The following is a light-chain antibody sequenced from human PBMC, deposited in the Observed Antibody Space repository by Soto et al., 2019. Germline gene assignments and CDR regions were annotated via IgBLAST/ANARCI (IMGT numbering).Light chain of an antibody. CDR1: QSVDSKY. Sequence: DIVLTQSPGTLSLSPGERATLSCRASQSVDSKYLAWYQQKVGQAPRLLIHTASIRATGIPDRFSGSGSWTDFTLTVNRLEPEDFAVYYCQLYGRTPFTFGPGTKVDTK. V-gene: IGKV3-20*01. CDR2: TAS. J-gene: IGKJ3*01. CDR3: QLYGRTPFT.